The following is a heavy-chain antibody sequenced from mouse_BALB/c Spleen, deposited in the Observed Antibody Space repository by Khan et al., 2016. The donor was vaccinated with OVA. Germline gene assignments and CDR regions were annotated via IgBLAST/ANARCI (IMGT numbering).Heavy chain of an antibody. V-gene: IGHV1-4*01. CDR1: GYTFSSYC. J-gene: IGHJ2*01. CDR3: ARDRMDY. Sequence: QVQLQQPGAELAKPGASVKMSCKASGYTFSSYCMHWINQRPGQGLEWIGYINPTSGYTDYNQKFKDKATLTADKTSSTAYMQLSSLTSDDAAVYYCARDRMDYWGQGTALTVSS. CDR2: INPTSGYT.